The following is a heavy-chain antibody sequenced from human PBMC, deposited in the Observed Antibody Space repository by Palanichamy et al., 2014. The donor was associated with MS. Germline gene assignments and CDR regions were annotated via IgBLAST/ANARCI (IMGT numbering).Heavy chain of an antibody. Sequence: EVQLVESGGGLAQPGGSLRLSCAASGFTFSSYEMNWVRQAPGKGLEWVSYTSSSGSTIYYADSVKGRFTISRDNAKNSLYLQMNSLRAEDTAVYYCARVLQPAGIIGYYYGMDVWGQGTTVTVSS. J-gene: IGHJ6*02. CDR3: ARVLQPAGIIGYYYGMDV. V-gene: IGHV3-48*03. D-gene: IGHD2-2*02. CDR2: TSSSGSTI. CDR1: GFTFSSYE.